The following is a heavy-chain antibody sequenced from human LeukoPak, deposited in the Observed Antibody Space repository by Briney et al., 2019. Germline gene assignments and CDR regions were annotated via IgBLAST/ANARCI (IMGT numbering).Heavy chain of an antibody. J-gene: IGHJ4*02. Sequence: SQTLSLTCTVSGGSISSGGYYWSWIRQPPGKGLEWIGYIYRSGSTYYNPSLKSRVTISVDTSKNQFSLKLSSVTAADTAVYYCARAMFYCSSTSCYIYYFDYWGQGTLVTVSS. V-gene: IGHV4-30-2*01. CDR3: ARAMFYCSSTSCYIYYFDY. D-gene: IGHD2-2*02. CDR1: GGSISSGGYY. CDR2: IYRSGST.